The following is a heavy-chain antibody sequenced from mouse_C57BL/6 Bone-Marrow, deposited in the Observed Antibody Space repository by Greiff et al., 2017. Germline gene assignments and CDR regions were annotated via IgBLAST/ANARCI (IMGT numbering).Heavy chain of an antibody. CDR2: IYPRSGNT. V-gene: IGHV1-81*01. CDR1: GYTFTSYG. D-gene: IGHD1-1*01. Sequence: QVQLQQSGAELARPWASVKLSCKASGYTFTSYGISWVKQSTGQGLEWIGEIYPRSGNTYYNEKFKGKATLTADKSSSTAYMELRSLTSEDSAVYFCARWNYYGSSYGYWGQGTTLTVSS. CDR3: ARWNYYGSSYGY. J-gene: IGHJ2*01.